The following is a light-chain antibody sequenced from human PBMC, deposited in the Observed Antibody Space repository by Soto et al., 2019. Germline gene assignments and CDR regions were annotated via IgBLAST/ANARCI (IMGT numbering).Light chain of an antibody. V-gene: IGKV1-5*03. J-gene: IGKJ5*01. Sequence: IQMPQYPATLSASLGDRVTVTGGASQSISSWLAWYQQKPGKAPKLLIYKASSLESGVPSRFSGSGSGTEFTLTISSLQPDDFATYYCQQYNSYPPTFGQGTRLEIK. CDR3: QQYNSYPPT. CDR1: QSISSW. CDR2: KAS.